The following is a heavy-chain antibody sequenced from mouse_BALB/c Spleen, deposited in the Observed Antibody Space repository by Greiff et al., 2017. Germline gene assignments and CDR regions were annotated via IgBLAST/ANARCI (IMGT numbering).Heavy chain of an antibody. CDR1: GFTFTDYY. V-gene: IGHV7-3*02. J-gene: IGHJ2*01. CDR3: ASWVYYFDY. Sequence: EVQLVESGGGLVQPGGSLRLSCATSGFTFTDYYMSWVRQPPGKALEWLGFIRNKANGYTTEYSAYVKGRFTISRDNSQSILYLQMNTLRAEDSATDYCASWVYYFDYWGQGTTLTVSS. CDR2: IRNKANGYTT.